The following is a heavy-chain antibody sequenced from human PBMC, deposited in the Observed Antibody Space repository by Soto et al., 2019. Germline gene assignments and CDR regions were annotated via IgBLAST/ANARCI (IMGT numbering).Heavy chain of an antibody. D-gene: IGHD3-22*01. CDR3: ARDMITMIVVVPGAFDI. CDR1: CYTFTSYG. CDR2: ITTDKGKT. Sequence: ASGRVSYESSCYTFTSYGISWVRQAPGQGLEWMGWITTDKGKTTYAQKFQGRVTITADKSTSTAYMELSSLRSEDTAVYYCARDMITMIVVVPGAFDIWGQGTMVTVSS. V-gene: IGHV1-18*01. J-gene: IGHJ3*02.